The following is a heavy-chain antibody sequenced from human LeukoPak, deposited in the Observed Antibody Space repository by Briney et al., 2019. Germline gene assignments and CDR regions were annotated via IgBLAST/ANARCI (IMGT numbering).Heavy chain of an antibody. CDR1: GYSFTSYW. CDR3: ARCYKNYYYYMDV. D-gene: IGHD5-24*01. V-gene: IGHV5-51*01. Sequence: GESLKISCKGSGYSFTSYWIGWVRQMPGKGLEWMGIIYPGDSDTRYNPSFQGQVTISADKSISTAYLQWSSLKASDTAMYYCARCYKNYYYYMDVWGKGTTVTVSS. CDR2: IYPGDSDT. J-gene: IGHJ6*03.